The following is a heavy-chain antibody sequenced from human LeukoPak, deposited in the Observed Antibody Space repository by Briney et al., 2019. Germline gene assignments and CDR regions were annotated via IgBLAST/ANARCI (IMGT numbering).Heavy chain of an antibody. CDR3: AKGPYYYDSSGPEDY. CDR1: GFTFSSYG. Sequence: GGSLRLSCAASGFTFSSYGMHWVRQAPGKGLEWVAVILYDGSNKYYADSVKGRFTISRDNSKNTLYLQMNSLRAEDTAVYYCAKGPYYYDSSGPEDYWGQGTLVTVSS. D-gene: IGHD3-22*01. J-gene: IGHJ4*02. CDR2: ILYDGSNK. V-gene: IGHV3-30*18.